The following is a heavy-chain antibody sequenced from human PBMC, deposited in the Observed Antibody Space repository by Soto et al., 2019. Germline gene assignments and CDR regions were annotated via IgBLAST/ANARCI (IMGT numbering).Heavy chain of an antibody. J-gene: IGHJ4*02. CDR2: IWYDGSNK. Sequence: GGSLRLSCAASGFTFSSYGMHWVRQAPGKGLEWVAVIWYDGSNKYYADSVKGRFTISRDNSKNTLYLQMNSLRAEDTAVYYCARDRVVAARLFDYWGQGTLLTVSS. CDR3: ARDRVVAARLFDY. CDR1: GFTFSSYG. D-gene: IGHD2-15*01. V-gene: IGHV3-33*01.